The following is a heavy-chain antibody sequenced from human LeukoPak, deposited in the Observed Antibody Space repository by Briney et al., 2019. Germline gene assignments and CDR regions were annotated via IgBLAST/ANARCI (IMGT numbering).Heavy chain of an antibody. CDR3: ARHVHVSMIVVILSDYFDY. CDR2: IYYSGNT. Sequence: QTSETLSLTCTVSGGSISSSSYYWGWIRQPPAKGLEWIGSIYYSGNTYYNPSLKSRVTISVDTSKNQFSLRLSSVTAADTAVYYCARHVHVSMIVVILSDYFDYWGRGTLVSVSS. D-gene: IGHD3-22*01. CDR1: GGSISSSSYY. V-gene: IGHV4-39*01. J-gene: IGHJ4*02.